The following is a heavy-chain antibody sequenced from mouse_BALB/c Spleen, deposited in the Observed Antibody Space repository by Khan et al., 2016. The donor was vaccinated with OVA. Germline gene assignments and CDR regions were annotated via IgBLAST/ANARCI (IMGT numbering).Heavy chain of an antibody. Sequence: QVQLQQSGAELVKPGASVKLSCKTSGYTFTNYWIQWVKQRPGQGLGWIGQIFPGTGTTYQNENFKAKATLTIDTSYSTAYMKLNSLTSEDSAFYFCASGYFVNYEFAYWGQGTLVTVSA. CDR3: ASGYFVNYEFAY. J-gene: IGHJ3*01. V-gene: IGHV1S132*01. D-gene: IGHD2-1*01. CDR1: GYTFTNYW. CDR2: IFPGTGTT.